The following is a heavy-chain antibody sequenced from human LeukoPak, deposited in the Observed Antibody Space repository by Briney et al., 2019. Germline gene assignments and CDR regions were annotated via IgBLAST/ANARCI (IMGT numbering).Heavy chain of an antibody. J-gene: IGHJ3*02. Sequence: GGSLRLSCAASGFTFSSYGMHWVRQAPGKGLVWVSRINPDDGSTSYADSVKGRFTISRDNAKSTLYLQMNSLRAEDTAVYYCLTIVETDLDAFDIWGQGTKVTVSS. D-gene: IGHD2-21*01. CDR3: LTIVETDLDAFDI. V-gene: IGHV3-74*01. CDR2: INPDDGST. CDR1: GFTFSSYG.